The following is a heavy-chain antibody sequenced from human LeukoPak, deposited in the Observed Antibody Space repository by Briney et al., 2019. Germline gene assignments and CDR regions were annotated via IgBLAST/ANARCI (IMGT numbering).Heavy chain of an antibody. CDR1: GFTFRTYD. CDR2: IGSAGDT. V-gene: IGHV3-13*03. Sequence: GSLRLSCAACGFTFRTYDVHWARQATGKGLKWVSSIGSAGDTHYPGSVKGQFTISRQNAKNSLSLPMNGLRAGDTTVYYCARDRPLLWYPTGGKPEDYWGQGTLVTVSS. D-gene: IGHD3-10*01. J-gene: IGHJ4*02. CDR3: ARDRPLLWYPTGGKPEDY.